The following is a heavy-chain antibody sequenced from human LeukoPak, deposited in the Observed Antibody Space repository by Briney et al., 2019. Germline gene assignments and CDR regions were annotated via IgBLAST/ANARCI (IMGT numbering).Heavy chain of an antibody. Sequence: SETLSLTCTVSGYSISSGYYWSWIRQPPGKGLGWIASIYQTGSTYYNPSLKSRVTISVDASQNQFSLKLSSVTAADTAVYYCARGELTSSWYWWFDPWGQGTLVTVSS. D-gene: IGHD6-13*01. V-gene: IGHV4-38-2*02. CDR2: IYQTGST. J-gene: IGHJ5*02. CDR1: GYSISSGYY. CDR3: ARGELTSSWYWWFDP.